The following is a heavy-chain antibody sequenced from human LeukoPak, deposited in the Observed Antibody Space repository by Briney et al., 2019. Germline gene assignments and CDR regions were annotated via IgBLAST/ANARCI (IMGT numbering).Heavy chain of an antibody. CDR3: ARGADPGDVDTAMVSFDY. CDR1: GGSSSSYY. J-gene: IGHJ4*02. Sequence: SETLSLTCTVSGGSSSSYYWSWIRQPPGKGLEWIGYIYYSGSTNYNPSLKSRVTISVDTSKNQFSLKLSSVTAADTAVYYCARGADPGDVDTAMVSFDYWGQGTLVTVSS. CDR2: IYYSGST. D-gene: IGHD5-18*01. V-gene: IGHV4-59*01.